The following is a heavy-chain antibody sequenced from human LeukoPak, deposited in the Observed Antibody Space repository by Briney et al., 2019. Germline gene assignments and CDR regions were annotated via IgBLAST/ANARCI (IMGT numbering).Heavy chain of an antibody. Sequence: SETLSLTCAVYGGSFSGYYWSWIRQPPGKGLEWIGYIYHSGSTYYNPSLKSRVTISVDRSKNQFSLKLSSVTAADTAVYYCARAAVVLRFLEWPNRADAFDIWGQGTMVTVSS. J-gene: IGHJ3*02. CDR1: GGSFSGYY. CDR3: ARAAVVLRFLEWPNRADAFDI. D-gene: IGHD3-3*01. V-gene: IGHV4-34*01. CDR2: IYHSGST.